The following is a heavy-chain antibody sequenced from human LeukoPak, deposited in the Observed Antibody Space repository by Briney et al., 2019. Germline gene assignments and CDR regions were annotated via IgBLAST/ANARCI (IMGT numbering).Heavy chain of an antibody. V-gene: IGHV3-30*03. CDR2: ISYDGSNK. Sequence: GRSLRLSCAASGFTFSSYGMHWVRQAPGKGLEWVAVISYDGSNKYYADSVEGRFTISRDNSKNTLYLQMNSLRAEDTAVYYCAGTYDSSGYYPDKVDYWGQGTLVTVSS. CDR1: GFTFSSYG. CDR3: AGTYDSSGYYPDKVDY. D-gene: IGHD3-22*01. J-gene: IGHJ4*02.